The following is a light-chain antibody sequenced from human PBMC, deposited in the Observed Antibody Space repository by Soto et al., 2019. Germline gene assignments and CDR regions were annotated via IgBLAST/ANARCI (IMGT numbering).Light chain of an antibody. J-gene: IGKJ1*01. CDR1: QSISSW. CDR3: QQYKTYPWT. CDR2: DAS. V-gene: IGKV1-5*01. Sequence: DIQMTQSPSTLSASVGDRVTITCRASQSISSWLAWYQQKPGKAPKLLIYDASSLESGVPSRFSGSGSGTEFTLTISSPQPDDFATYYCQQYKTYPWTFGQRTKVDIK.